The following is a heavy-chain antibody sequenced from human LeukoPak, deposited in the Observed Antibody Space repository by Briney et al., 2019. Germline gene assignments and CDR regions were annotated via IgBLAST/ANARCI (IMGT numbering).Heavy chain of an antibody. V-gene: IGHV3-73*01. J-gene: IGHJ4*02. CDR1: GFTFSGST. CDR3: TRRELVDTVMVDY. CDR2: IKSKANSYAT. Sequence: GGPLKLSCAASGFTFSGSTMHWVRQASGKGLEWVGRIKSKANSYATTYAASVKGRLTISRDDSKNTAYLQMNSLKTEDTAVYYCTRRELVDTVMVDYWGQGTLVTVSS. D-gene: IGHD5-18*01.